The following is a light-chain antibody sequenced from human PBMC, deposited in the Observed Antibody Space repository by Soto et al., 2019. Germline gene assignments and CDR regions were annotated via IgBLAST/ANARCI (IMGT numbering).Light chain of an antibody. V-gene: IGLV2-14*01. CDR2: EVA. Sequence: QSALTQPASVSGSPGQSITISCTGTGSDVGGYDYVSWYQQHPGKAPKLIIYEVANRPSGFSNRFSGSKSGNTASLTISGLQAEDEAEYYCASYASSLYVFGTGTKLTVL. CDR3: ASYASSLYV. J-gene: IGLJ1*01. CDR1: GSDVGGYDY.